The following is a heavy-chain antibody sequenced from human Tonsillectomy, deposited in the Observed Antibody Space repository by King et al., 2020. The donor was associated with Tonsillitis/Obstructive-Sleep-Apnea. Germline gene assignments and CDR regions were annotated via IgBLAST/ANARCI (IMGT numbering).Heavy chain of an antibody. CDR3: ARVANNGYYFDY. Sequence: VQLQESGPGLVKPSETLSLTCTVSGGSISSHFWSWIRQSPGKGLDSIGCIFYSGSTNYNPSLKSRVTISVDTSKNQFSLKLSSVTAADTAVYYCARVANNGYYFDYWGQGTLVTVSS. D-gene: IGHD1/OR15-1a*01. J-gene: IGHJ4*02. CDR1: GGSISSHF. V-gene: IGHV4-59*08. CDR2: IFYSGST.